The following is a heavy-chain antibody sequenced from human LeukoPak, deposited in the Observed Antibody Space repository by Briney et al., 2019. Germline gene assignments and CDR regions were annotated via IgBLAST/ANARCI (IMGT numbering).Heavy chain of an antibody. CDR3: ARRRKYYDILTGYPLYYFDY. D-gene: IGHD3-9*01. CDR2: INHSGST. Sequence: SETLSLTCAVYGGSLSGYYWSWIRQPPGKGLEWTAEINHSGSTNYNPSLKSRVTISVDTSKTQFSLELSSVTAADTAVYYCARRRKYYDILTGYPLYYFDYWGQGTLVTVSS. J-gene: IGHJ4*02. CDR1: GGSLSGYY. V-gene: IGHV4-34*01.